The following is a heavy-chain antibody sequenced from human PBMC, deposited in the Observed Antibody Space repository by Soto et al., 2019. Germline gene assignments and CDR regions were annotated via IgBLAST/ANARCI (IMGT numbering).Heavy chain of an antibody. CDR3: AREAVSGRTGFDY. CDR2: VNAYNGNT. V-gene: IGHV1-18*01. Sequence: QVKLVRSGAEVKKPGASVKVSCKASGSTFPSYVISWARQAPGQGLEWMGWVNAYNGNTNYAQKFQGRVTMTTDTSTSTAYMELRSLRSDDTAVYYCAREAVSGRTGFDYWGQGTLVTVSS. D-gene: IGHD6-19*01. J-gene: IGHJ4*02. CDR1: GSTFPSYV.